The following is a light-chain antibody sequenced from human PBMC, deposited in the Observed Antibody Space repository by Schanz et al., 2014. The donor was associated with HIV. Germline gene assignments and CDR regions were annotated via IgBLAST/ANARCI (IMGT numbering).Light chain of an antibody. CDR3: QQYGNSPLT. CDR2: GAS. J-gene: IGKJ4*01. V-gene: IGKV3-20*01. CDR1: QSVRSNY. Sequence: EIVLTQSPGTLSLSPGERATLSCRASQSVRSNYLAWYQQKPGQAPRLLIYGASSRATGIPDTFSGSGSGIDFHLTISRLEPEDFAVYYCQQYGNSPLTFGGGTKVEIK.